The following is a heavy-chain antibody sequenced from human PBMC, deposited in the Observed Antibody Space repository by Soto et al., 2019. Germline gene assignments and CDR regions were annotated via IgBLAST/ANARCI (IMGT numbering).Heavy chain of an antibody. D-gene: IGHD5-12*01. CDR3: ARDRRGSDAFDI. V-gene: IGHV4-59*01. J-gene: IGHJ3*02. Sequence: PSETLSLTCTVSGGSISSYYWNWIRQPPGKGLEWIGYIYFSGSTNYNPSLKSRVTISVDTSKNQFSLKLNSVTAADTALYYCARDRRGSDAFDIWGQGTMVTVSS. CDR1: GGSISSYY. CDR2: IYFSGST.